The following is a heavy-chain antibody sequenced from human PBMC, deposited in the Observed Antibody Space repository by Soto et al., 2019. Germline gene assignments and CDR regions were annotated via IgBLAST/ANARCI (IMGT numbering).Heavy chain of an antibody. CDR3: AQRLRRYGLGRERAHYFDP. D-gene: IGHD3-10*01. V-gene: IGHV2-5*02. Sequence: QITXXXXXXXXXRPTQTLTLTCTFSGFSLSTTGVGVGWIRQPPGKALEWLALIYWDDNNRYSPSLKSRLTITKDTSKNEVILTMTNMDPVDTATYYGAQRLRRYGLGRERAHYFDPWGQGTVVTVSS. J-gene: IGHJ5*02. CDR1: GFSLSTTGVG. CDR2: IYWDDNN.